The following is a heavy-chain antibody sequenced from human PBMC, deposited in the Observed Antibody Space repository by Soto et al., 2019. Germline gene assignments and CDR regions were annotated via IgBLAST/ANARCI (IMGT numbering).Heavy chain of an antibody. CDR2: ISWNSGSI. D-gene: IGHD3-3*01. V-gene: IGHV3-9*01. Sequence: GGSLRLSCAASGFTFDDYAMHWVRQAPGKGLEWVSGISWNSGSIGYADSVKGRFTISRDNAKNSLYLQMNSLRAEDTALYYCAKGTARTYDFWSGALFDPWGQGTLVTVSS. J-gene: IGHJ5*02. CDR3: AKGTARTYDFWSGALFDP. CDR1: GFTFDDYA.